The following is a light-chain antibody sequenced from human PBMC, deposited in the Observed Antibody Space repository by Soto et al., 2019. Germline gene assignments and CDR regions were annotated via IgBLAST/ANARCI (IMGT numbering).Light chain of an antibody. CDR2: DVT. CDR3: SSYARNRDAL. V-gene: IGLV2-14*03. J-gene: IGLJ2*01. CDR1: SSDIGGYNY. Sequence: QSALTQPASVSGSPGQSITISCTGTSSDIGGYNYVSWYQHHPGKAPKLMIYDVTNRPSGVSNRFSGSKSGNTASLSISGLQAEDEADYYCSSYARNRDALFGGGTQLTVL.